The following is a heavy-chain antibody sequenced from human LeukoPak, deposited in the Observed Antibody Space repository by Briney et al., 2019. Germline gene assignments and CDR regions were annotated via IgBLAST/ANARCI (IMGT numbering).Heavy chain of an antibody. CDR2: INEGGSDK. J-gene: IGHJ4*02. CDR1: GFTFGNYW. V-gene: IGHV3-7*04. CDR3: ARYDGYDLRY. D-gene: IGHD5-12*01. Sequence: AGGSLRLSCAASGFTFGNYWMSWVRQAPGKGLEWVAKINEGGSDKHYVDSVKGRFTISRDNAKNSLYLEMNGLRAEDTAVYYCARYDGYDLRYWGQGTLVTVSS.